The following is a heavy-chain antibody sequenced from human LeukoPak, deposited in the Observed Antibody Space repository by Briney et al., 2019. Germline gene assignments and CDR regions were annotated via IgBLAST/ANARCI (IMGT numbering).Heavy chain of an antibody. V-gene: IGHV3-30*02. CDR2: VRYDGSNK. CDR1: GVTFSNYG. CDR3: AKRVGAWIQLWSPHDAFDI. Sequence: GGSLRLSCAASGVTFSNYGIHRVRQAPGKGLEWVAFVRYDGSNKFYADSVKGRFTISRDNSKNTLYLQMDSLRAEDTAVYYCAKRVGAWIQLWSPHDAFDIWGQGTLVTVSS. J-gene: IGHJ3*02. D-gene: IGHD5-18*01.